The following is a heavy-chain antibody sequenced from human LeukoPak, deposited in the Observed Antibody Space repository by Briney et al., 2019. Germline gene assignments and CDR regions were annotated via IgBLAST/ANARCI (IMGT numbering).Heavy chain of an antibody. V-gene: IGHV4-34*08. Sequence: GSLRLSCAASGFTVTNNFMSWIRQPPGKGLEWIGEINHSGSTNYNPSLKSRVTISVDTSKNQFSLKLSSVTAADTAVYYCASYGDYAYNWFDPWGQGTLVTVSS. CDR2: INHSGST. D-gene: IGHD4-17*01. J-gene: IGHJ5*02. CDR1: GFTVTNNF. CDR3: ASYGDYAYNWFDP.